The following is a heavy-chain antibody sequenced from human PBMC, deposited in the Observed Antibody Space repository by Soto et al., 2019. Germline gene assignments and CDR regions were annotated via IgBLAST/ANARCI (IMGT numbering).Heavy chain of an antibody. J-gene: IGHJ4*02. D-gene: IGHD6-13*01. Sequence: GWSLRLSCAASGFTFSSYSMNWVRQAPGKGLEWVSSISSSSSYIYYADSVKGRFTISRDNAKNSLYLQMNSLRAEDTAVYYCARAVYSSSWYYFDYWGQGTLVTVSS. CDR3: ARAVYSSSWYYFDY. CDR1: GFTFSSYS. CDR2: ISSSSSYI. V-gene: IGHV3-21*01.